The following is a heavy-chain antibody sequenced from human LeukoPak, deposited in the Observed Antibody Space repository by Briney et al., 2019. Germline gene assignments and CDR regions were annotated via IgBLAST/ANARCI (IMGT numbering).Heavy chain of an antibody. Sequence: PGGSLRLSCAASGFTFSSYSMNWVRQAPGKGLEWVSSISSSSSYIYYADSVKGRFTISRDNAKNSLYLQMNSLRAEDTAVYYCARVPIAVAGRHFDYWGQGTLVTVSS. V-gene: IGHV3-21*01. D-gene: IGHD6-19*01. J-gene: IGHJ4*02. CDR3: ARVPIAVAGRHFDY. CDR1: GFTFSSYS. CDR2: ISSSSSYI.